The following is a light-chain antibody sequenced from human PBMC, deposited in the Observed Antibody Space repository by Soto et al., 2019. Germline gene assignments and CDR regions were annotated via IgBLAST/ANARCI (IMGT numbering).Light chain of an antibody. CDR2: GSS. CDR3: QQYTNWPPIP. V-gene: IGKV3-15*01. J-gene: IGKJ5*01. Sequence: EMLLTQSQATLPVPPGERATLSCRASQSVGSNLAWFQQKPGQAHRLIIYGSSTRATGVPARFSGSVSGADFTLTISNLQSEDFAVYYGQQYTNWPPIPFCPLTRREIK. CDR1: QSVGSN.